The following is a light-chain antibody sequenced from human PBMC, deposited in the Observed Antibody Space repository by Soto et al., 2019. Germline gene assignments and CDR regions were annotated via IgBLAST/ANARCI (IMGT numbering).Light chain of an antibody. CDR3: QQYGGSPFT. J-gene: IGKJ3*01. Sequence: EIVLTQSPGTLSLSPGERATLSCRASQSVSVNSLAWYQQKGGQAPRLLIYAASTRVTGVPDRFSGSGSGTDFALTISGLETEDFAVYYCQQYGGSPFTFGPGTKVDIK. CDR2: AAS. V-gene: IGKV3-20*01. CDR1: QSVSVNS.